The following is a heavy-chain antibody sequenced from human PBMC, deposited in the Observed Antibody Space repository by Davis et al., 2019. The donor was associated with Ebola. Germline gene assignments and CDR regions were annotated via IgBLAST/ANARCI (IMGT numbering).Heavy chain of an antibody. D-gene: IGHD6-19*01. CDR1: GFTFSSYS. CDR3: ARDRVAVAGTSYYYYGMDV. Sequence: GESLKISCAASGFTFSSYSMNWVRQAPGKGLEWVSSISSSSSYIYYADSVKGRFTISRDNAKNSLYLQMNSLRAEDTAVYYCARDRVAVAGTSYYYYGMDVWGQGTTVTVSS. V-gene: IGHV3-21*01. CDR2: ISSSSSYI. J-gene: IGHJ6*02.